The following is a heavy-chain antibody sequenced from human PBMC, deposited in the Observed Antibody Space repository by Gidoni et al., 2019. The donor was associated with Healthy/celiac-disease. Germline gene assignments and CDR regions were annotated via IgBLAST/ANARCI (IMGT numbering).Heavy chain of an antibody. CDR1: GFTFSSYW. Sequence: EVQLVEYGGGLVQPGGSLRLSCAASGFTFSSYWVSWVRQAPGKGLEWVANIKQDGSEKYYVDSVKGRFTISRDNAKNSRYLQMNSLRAEDTAVYYCARGKMATRFFDYWGQGTLVTVSS. D-gene: IGHD5-12*01. V-gene: IGHV3-7*01. CDR2: IKQDGSEK. J-gene: IGHJ4*02. CDR3: ARGKMATRFFDY.